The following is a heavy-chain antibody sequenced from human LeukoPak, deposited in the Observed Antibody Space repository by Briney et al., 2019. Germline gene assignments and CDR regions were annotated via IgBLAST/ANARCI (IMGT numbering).Heavy chain of an antibody. Sequence: PGGSLRLSCSASGFIFNNYGLIWVRQAPGKGVEWVSAISNDGGGTTYADFVKGRFTISRDNSKNTLSLQMNSLRPEDTALYYCAKGNSGYFADLWGQGTVVTVSP. CDR1: GFIFNNYG. CDR2: ISNDGGGT. J-gene: IGHJ5*02. V-gene: IGHV3-23*01. CDR3: AKGNSGYFADL. D-gene: IGHD3-22*01.